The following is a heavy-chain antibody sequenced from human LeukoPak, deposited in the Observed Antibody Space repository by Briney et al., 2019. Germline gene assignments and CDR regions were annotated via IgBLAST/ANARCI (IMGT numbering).Heavy chain of an antibody. J-gene: IGHJ3*02. Sequence: ASVKVSCKASGYTFTSYGISWVRQAPGQGLEWMGWISAYNGNTNYAQKFQGRVTITADESTSTAYMELSSLRSGDTAVYYCARDSGLRYFDWLSPGDAFDIWGQGTMVTVSS. CDR2: ISAYNGNT. D-gene: IGHD3-9*01. CDR1: GYTFTSYG. CDR3: ARDSGLRYFDWLSPGDAFDI. V-gene: IGHV1-18*01.